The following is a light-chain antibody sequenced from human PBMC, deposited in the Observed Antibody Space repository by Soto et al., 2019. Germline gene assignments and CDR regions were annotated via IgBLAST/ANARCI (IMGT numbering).Light chain of an antibody. J-gene: IGKJ3*01. CDR1: QSVSSY. CDR3: QQYNNWPL. CDR2: DAS. Sequence: EIVLTQSPATLSLSPGERSTLSCRASQSVSSYLAWYQQKPGQAPRLLIYDASNRATGIPARFSGSGSGTDFTLTISSLEPEDFAVYYCQQYNNWPLFGPGTKVDIK. V-gene: IGKV3-11*01.